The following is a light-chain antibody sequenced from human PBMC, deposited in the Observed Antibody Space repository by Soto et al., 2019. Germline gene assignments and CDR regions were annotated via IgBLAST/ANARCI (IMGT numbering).Light chain of an antibody. CDR2: GNS. Sequence: QSVLTQLPSVSGVPGQRVTICCTGSSSNIAAGYDVLWYQQLPGTAPKLLIYGNSNRPSGVTDRFSGSKSGTSASLAITGSQAEDGADYYCQAYDNILCGYVFGTGSKLTVL. CDR1: SSNIAAGYD. J-gene: IGLJ1*01. CDR3: QAYDNILCGYV. V-gene: IGLV1-40*01.